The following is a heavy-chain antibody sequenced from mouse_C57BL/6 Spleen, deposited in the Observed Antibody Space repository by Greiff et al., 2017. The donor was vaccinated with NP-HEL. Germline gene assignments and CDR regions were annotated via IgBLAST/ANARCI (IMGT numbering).Heavy chain of an antibody. V-gene: IGHV1-64*01. J-gene: IGHJ1*03. Sequence: QVQLQQSGAELVKPGASVKLSCKASGYTFTSYWMHWVKQRPGQGLEWIGMIHPNSGSTNYNEKFKSKATLTVDKSSSTAYMQLSSLTSEDSAVYYCASYYYGSSYLYFDVWGTGTTVTVSS. D-gene: IGHD1-1*01. CDR3: ASYYYGSSYLYFDV. CDR2: IHPNSGST. CDR1: GYTFTSYW.